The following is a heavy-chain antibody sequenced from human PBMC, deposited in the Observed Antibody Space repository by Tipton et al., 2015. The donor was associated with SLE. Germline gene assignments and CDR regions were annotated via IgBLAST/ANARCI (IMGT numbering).Heavy chain of an antibody. V-gene: IGHV4-30-2*01. D-gene: IGHD6-6*01. Sequence: TLSLTCTVSGGSVSSCCYYWSWIRQPPGKGLEWIGYIYHSGSTYYNPSLKSRVTISVDTSKSQFSLKLSSVTAADTAVYYCARVYSSSSEYFDLWGRGTLVTVSS. CDR1: GGSVSSCCYY. J-gene: IGHJ2*01. CDR3: ARVYSSSSEYFDL. CDR2: IYHSGST.